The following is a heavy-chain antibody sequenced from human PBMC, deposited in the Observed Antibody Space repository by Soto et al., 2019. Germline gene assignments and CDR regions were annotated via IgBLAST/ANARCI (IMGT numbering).Heavy chain of an antibody. V-gene: IGHV4-59*08. Sequence: TTETLSFTCTVSGGSISSYYWSWIRQPPGKGLEWIGYIYYSGNTNYNPSLKSGVTISVDTSKNQFSLNLISVTAADTAVYYCRRSSRYSTDVWGQGITVPVSS. D-gene: IGHD6-19*01. CDR3: RRSSRYSTDV. J-gene: IGHJ6*02. CDR1: GGSISSYY. CDR2: IYYSGNT.